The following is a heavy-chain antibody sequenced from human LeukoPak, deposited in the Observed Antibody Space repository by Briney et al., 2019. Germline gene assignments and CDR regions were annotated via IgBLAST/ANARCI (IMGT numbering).Heavy chain of an antibody. CDR2: IYYSGST. D-gene: IGHD3-9*01. CDR3: ARDLSWGYYDISYFDAFDI. V-gene: IGHV4-39*07. CDR1: GGSISSSSYY. Sequence: PSETLSLTCTVSGGSISSSSYYWGWIRQPPGKGLEWIGSIYYSGSTYYNPSLKSRVTISVDTSKNQFSLKLSSVTAADTAVYYCARDLSWGYYDISYFDAFDIWGQGTMVTVSS. J-gene: IGHJ3*02.